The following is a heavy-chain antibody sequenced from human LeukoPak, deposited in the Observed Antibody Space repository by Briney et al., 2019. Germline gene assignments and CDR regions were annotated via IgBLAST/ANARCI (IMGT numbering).Heavy chain of an antibody. D-gene: IGHD5-12*01. V-gene: IGHV3-23*01. CDR1: GFPFSSYA. Sequence: PGGPLRLSCDASGFPFSSYAKIGAAGAPGKGLVWVSAISGSGGSTYYADSVKGRFTISRDNSKNTLYLQMNSLRAEDTAVYYCAKVNSGYDLSHFDYWGQGTLVTVSS. CDR2: ISGSGGST. CDR3: AKVNSGYDLSHFDY. J-gene: IGHJ4*02.